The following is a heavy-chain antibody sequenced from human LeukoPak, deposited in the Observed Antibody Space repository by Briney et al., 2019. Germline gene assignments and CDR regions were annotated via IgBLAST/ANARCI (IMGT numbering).Heavy chain of an antibody. J-gene: IGHJ3*02. Sequence: GASVKVSYKPSGYTFTTYEINGVRQATGQGLEWMRWMNPNSGNTGYAQKFQGRVTMTRNTSISTAYMELSSLRSEDTAVYYCARGIRYCSGGSCNDAFDIWGQGTMVTVSS. CDR3: ARGIRYCSGGSCNDAFDI. V-gene: IGHV1-8*01. CDR2: MNPNSGNT. CDR1: GYTFTTYE. D-gene: IGHD2-15*01.